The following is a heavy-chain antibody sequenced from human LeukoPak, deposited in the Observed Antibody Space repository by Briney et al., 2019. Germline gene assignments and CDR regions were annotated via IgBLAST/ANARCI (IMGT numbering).Heavy chain of an antibody. CDR2: INQDGNEK. D-gene: IGHD3-10*02. CDR3: AELGITMIGGV. V-gene: IGHV3-7*01. Sequence: GGSLRLSCVASGFTFSSYWMSWVRQAPGKGLEWVANINQDGNEKNYVDSVKGRFTISRDNAKNSLYLQMNSLRAEDTAVYYCAELGITMIGGVWGKGTTVTISS. CDR1: GFTFSSYW. J-gene: IGHJ6*04.